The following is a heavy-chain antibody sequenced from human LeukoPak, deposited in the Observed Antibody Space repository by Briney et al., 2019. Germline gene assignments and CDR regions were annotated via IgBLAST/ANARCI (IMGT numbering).Heavy chain of an antibody. J-gene: IGHJ4*02. CDR2: INQISSHI. Sequence: GGSLRLSCAASGSTFSSSAMNWVRQAPGKGLEWVSSINQISSHIYYAESVRGRFSISRDNAKNSLYLQMNSLRAEDTAVYYCAKDRSNSVVDYWGQGTLVTVSS. CDR3: AKDRSNSVVDY. CDR1: GSTFSSSA. V-gene: IGHV3-21*04. D-gene: IGHD4-11*01.